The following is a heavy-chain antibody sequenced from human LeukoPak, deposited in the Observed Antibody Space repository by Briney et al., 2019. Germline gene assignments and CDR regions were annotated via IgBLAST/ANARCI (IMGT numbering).Heavy chain of an antibody. J-gene: IGHJ6*03. CDR1: GFTFSTYW. CDR3: ARGDFWSVVTSYYMDV. D-gene: IGHD3-3*01. Sequence: GGSLRLSCAASGFTFSTYWMSWVHQAPGKGLEWVANINQDGSEKYYVDSVKGRFTISRDNAKNSLYLQMNSLRAEDTAVYYCARGDFWSVVTSYYMDVWGKGTTVTVSS. CDR2: INQDGSEK. V-gene: IGHV3-7*04.